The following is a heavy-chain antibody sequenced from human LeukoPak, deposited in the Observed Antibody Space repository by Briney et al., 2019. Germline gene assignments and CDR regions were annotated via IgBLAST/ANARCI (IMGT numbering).Heavy chain of an antibody. CDR2: ISGRVGRT. J-gene: IGHJ6*02. D-gene: IGHD3-3*01. CDR1: ALTPRLHA. CDR3: AKRGRSGYFEGYYYGMHI. V-gene: IGHV3-23*01. Sequence: GPYLRPSSVLSALTPRLHAIGCVPQAPQQRVERVSDISGRVGRTYYADSAKGGFTITRDNSKNTLSLQMNSLRAEDTAVCYCAKRGRSGYFEGYYYGMHIWGQRTTVTVSS.